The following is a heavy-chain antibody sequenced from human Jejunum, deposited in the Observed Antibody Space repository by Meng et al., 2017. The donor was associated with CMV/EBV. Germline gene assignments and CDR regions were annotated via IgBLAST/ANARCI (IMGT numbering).Heavy chain of an antibody. CDR2: ISGSGHYI. V-gene: IGHV3-21*01. CDR3: ARDLSSSWQHWFDP. Sequence: GFTFNSYFMHWVRQAPGKGLEWLSSISGSGHYINYANSVKGRFTISRDDAKNSLYLEMSSLRVEDTAVYYCARDLSSSWQHWFDPWGPGTQVTVSS. J-gene: IGHJ5*02. CDR1: GFTFNSYF. D-gene: IGHD6-13*01.